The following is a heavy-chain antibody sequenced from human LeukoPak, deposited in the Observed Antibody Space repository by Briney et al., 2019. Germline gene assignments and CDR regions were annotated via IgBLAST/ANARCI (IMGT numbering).Heavy chain of an antibody. V-gene: IGHV4-34*01. Sequence: SETLSLTCAVYGGSFSDYYWSWLRQPPGKGLEWIGEINHSGSANYNPSLKSRVIISVDTSKNQFSLMLSSVTAADTAVYYCARGGTIFGVVNALFGYWGQGTLVTVSS. CDR1: GGSFSDYY. D-gene: IGHD3-3*01. CDR2: INHSGSA. CDR3: ARGGTIFGVVNALFGY. J-gene: IGHJ4*02.